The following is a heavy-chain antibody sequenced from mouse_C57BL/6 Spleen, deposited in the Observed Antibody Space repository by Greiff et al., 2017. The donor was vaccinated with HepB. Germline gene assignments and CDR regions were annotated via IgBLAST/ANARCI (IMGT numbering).Heavy chain of an antibody. CDR3: TRELGRYFDD. D-gene: IGHD4-1*01. J-gene: IGHJ1*03. CDR1: GYTFTDYE. V-gene: IGHV1-15*01. CDR2: IDPETGGT. Sequence: VQLQQSGAELVRPGASVTLSCKASGYTFTDYEMHWVKQTTVHGLEWIGAIDPETGGTAYNQKFKGKAILTADKSSSTAYMELRSLTSEDSAVYYGTRELGRYFDDWGTGTTVTVSS.